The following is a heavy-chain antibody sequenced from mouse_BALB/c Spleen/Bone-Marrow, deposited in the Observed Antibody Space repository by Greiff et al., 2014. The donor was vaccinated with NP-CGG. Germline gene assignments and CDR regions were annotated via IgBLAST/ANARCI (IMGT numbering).Heavy chain of an antibody. J-gene: IGHJ2*01. CDR3: ARRRDGTNYFDY. D-gene: IGHD2-1*01. Sequence: VVKTGASVKISCKASGYSFTGYYMHWIKQSHGKSLEWIGYISCYNGASGYNQKFKGKATFTVDTSSTIACMQFNSLTSEDSAVYYCARRRDGTNYFDYWGQGTTLTVSP. CDR1: GYSFTGYY. V-gene: IGHV1S34*01. CDR2: ISCYNGAS.